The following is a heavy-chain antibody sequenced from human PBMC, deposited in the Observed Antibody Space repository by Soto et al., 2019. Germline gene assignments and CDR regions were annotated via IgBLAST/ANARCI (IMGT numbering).Heavy chain of an antibody. CDR3: AKRRGAGGHFDY. D-gene: IGHD2-15*01. CDR1: GFTFTSYA. V-gene: IGHV3-23*01. CDR2: VSRGGST. Sequence: RRLSCAASGFTFTSYAMGWVRQAPGKGLECVSVVSRGGSTHYADSVTGRFIVSRDNSKNTVSLQMNSLRADDTAVYYCAKRRGAGGHFDYWGQGALVTVSS. J-gene: IGHJ4*02.